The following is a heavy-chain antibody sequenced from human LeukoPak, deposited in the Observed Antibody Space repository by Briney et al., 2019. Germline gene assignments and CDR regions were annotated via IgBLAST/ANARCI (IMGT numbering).Heavy chain of an antibody. CDR1: GFTFNNYA. D-gene: IGHD1-1*01. V-gene: IGHV3-23*01. CDR2: IGYNGGDT. Sequence: PGGSLRVSCAASGFTFNNYAMSWVRQAPGKGLEWVSAIGYNGGDTKYADSVKGRFTISRDNSKNTLYLQMNSLRVEDTAMYYCGRDWKLDFWGQGTLVTVSS. CDR3: GRDWKLDF. J-gene: IGHJ4*02.